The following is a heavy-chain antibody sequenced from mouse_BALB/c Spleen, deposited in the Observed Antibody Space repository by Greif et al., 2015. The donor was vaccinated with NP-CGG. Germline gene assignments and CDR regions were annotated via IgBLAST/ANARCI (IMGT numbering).Heavy chain of an antibody. CDR3: ARHYAHYAMDY. CDR2: IWGDGST. J-gene: IGHJ4*01. CDR1: GFSLTGYG. V-gene: IGHV2-6-7*01. Sequence: VQLQQSGPGLVAPSQSLSITCTVSGFSLTGYGVNWVRQPPGKGPEWLGMIWGDGSTDYNSALKSRLSISKDDSKSQVFLKMNSLQTDDTARYYCARHYAHYAMDYWGQGTSVTVSS. D-gene: IGHD1-1*02.